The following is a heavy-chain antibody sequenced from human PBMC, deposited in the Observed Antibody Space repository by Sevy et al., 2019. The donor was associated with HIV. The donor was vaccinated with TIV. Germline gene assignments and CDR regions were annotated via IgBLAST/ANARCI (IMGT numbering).Heavy chain of an antibody. CDR2: INPNSGDT. CDR1: GYTFTDYF. D-gene: IGHD5-18*01. V-gene: IGHV1-2*02. CDR3: ASPGGYRYGSLLDN. Sequence: ASVKVSCKASGYTFTDYFMHWVRQAPVQGLEWMAWINPNSGDTKYAQKFQGRVTVTRDTSIRTAYMELSRLRVDDTAVYYCASPGGYRYGSLLDNWGQGTLVTVSS. J-gene: IGHJ4*02.